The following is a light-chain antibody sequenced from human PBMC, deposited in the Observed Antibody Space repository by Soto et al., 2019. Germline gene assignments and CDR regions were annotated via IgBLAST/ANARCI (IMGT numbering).Light chain of an antibody. CDR1: QPVGTS. CDR3: QPYKNWRT. J-gene: IGKJ1*01. Sequence: EIVMTQSPVTLSVSPGERVTLFCRANQPVGTSLAWSQHKPGQAPRLLIYGSSSRATGIPARFSGSVSGTEFTLTIISLQADEVGTYYCQPYKNWRTFGQGTSLEIQ. CDR2: GSS. V-gene: IGKV3-15*01.